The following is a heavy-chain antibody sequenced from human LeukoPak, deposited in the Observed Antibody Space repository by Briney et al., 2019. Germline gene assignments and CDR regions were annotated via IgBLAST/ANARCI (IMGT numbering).Heavy chain of an antibody. V-gene: IGHV4-61*02. CDR2: IYTSGST. CDR1: GGSVSSGSSY. Sequence: SQTLSLTCTVSGGSVSSGSSYWSWIRQPAGKGLEWIGRIYTSGSTNYNPSLKSRVTISVDTSKNQFSLKLASVTAADSAVSYCARDRRTTAWYFDLWGRGTLVTVSS. J-gene: IGHJ2*01. D-gene: IGHD2/OR15-2a*01. CDR3: ARDRRTTAWYFDL.